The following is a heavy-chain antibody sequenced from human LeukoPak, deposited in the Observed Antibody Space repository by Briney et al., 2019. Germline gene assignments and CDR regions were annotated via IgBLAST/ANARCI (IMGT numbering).Heavy chain of an antibody. CDR1: GFTFGNAW. D-gene: IGHD3-22*01. Sequence: SPGGSLRLSCAASGFTFGNAWMSWVRQAPGKGLEWVGRIKSKTDGGTTDYAAPVKGRFTISRDDSKNTLYLQMNSLKTEDTAVYYCTTQYYYDSSGYYLFDYWGQGTLVTVSS. CDR2: IKSKTDGGTT. V-gene: IGHV3-15*01. J-gene: IGHJ4*02. CDR3: TTQYYYDSSGYYLFDY.